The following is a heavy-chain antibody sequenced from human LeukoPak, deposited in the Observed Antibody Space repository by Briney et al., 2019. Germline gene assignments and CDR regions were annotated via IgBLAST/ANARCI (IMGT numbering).Heavy chain of an antibody. CDR3: AGCSSYDILTGYPKPPFDY. J-gene: IGHJ4*02. CDR1: GGTFSSYA. V-gene: IGHV1-69*06. Sequence: SVKVSCKASGGTFSSYAISWVRQAPGQGLEWMGGIIPIFGTANYAQKFQGRVTITADKSTSTAYMELSSLRSEDTAVYYCAGCSSYDILTGYPKPPFDYWGQGTLVTVSS. CDR2: IIPIFGTA. D-gene: IGHD3-9*01.